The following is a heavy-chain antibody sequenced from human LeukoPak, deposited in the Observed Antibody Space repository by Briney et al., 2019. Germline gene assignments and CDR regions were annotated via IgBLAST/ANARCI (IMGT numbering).Heavy chain of an antibody. D-gene: IGHD6-13*01. Sequence: ASVKVSCKASGYTFTINGISWVRQAPGRGIEWIGWISANSGDTIYAEKFHGRVTLTRDTSTGTAYMELNSLTYDDTAVYYCARDRWYAFDYWGQGTLVTVSS. J-gene: IGHJ4*02. CDR1: GYTFTING. CDR3: ARDRWYAFDY. CDR2: ISANSGDT. V-gene: IGHV1-18*01.